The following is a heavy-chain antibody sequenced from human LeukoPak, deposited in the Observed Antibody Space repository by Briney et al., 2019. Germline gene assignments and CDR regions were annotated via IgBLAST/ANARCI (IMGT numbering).Heavy chain of an antibody. CDR2: ISGSGGST. D-gene: IGHD3-22*01. J-gene: IGHJ4*02. Sequence: GGSLRLSCAASGFTFSSYAMSWVRQAPGKGLEWVSAISGSGGSTYYADSVKGRFTISRDNSKNTLYLQMNSLRAEDTAVYYCAKDLLRVLYYDSSGSHGDYWGQGTLVTVSS. V-gene: IGHV3-23*01. CDR1: GFTFSSYA. CDR3: AKDLLRVLYYDSSGSHGDY.